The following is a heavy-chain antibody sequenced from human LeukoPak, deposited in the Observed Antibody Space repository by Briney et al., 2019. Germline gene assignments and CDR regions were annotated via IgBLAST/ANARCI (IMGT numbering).Heavy chain of an antibody. CDR2: INHSGST. Sequence: SETLSLTCAVYGGSFSGYYWSWIRQPPGKGLEWIGEINHSGSTNYNPSLKSRVTISVDTSKNQSSLKLSSVTAADTAVYYCARDDCGGDCYSNWGQGTLVTVSS. D-gene: IGHD2-21*01. CDR1: GGSFSGYY. V-gene: IGHV4-34*01. CDR3: ARDDCGGDCYSN. J-gene: IGHJ4*02.